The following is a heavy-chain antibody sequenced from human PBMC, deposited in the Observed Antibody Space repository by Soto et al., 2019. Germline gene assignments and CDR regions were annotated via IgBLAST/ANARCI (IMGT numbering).Heavy chain of an antibody. CDR1: GFTFSSYG. CDR3: ARDGATTVTTRYFDY. D-gene: IGHD4-4*01. Sequence: QVQLVESGGGVVQPGRSLRLSCAASGFTFSSYGMHWVRQAPGKGLEWVAVIWYDGSNKYYADSVKGRFTISRDNSKNTLYLQMNCLRAEDTAVYYCARDGATTVTTRYFDYWGQGTLVTVSS. J-gene: IGHJ4*02. V-gene: IGHV3-33*01. CDR2: IWYDGSNK.